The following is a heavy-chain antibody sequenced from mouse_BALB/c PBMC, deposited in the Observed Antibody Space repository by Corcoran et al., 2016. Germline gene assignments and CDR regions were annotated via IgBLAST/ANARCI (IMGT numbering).Heavy chain of an antibody. CDR1: GYTFTDYY. D-gene: IGHD2-3*01. CDR2: IYPGSGNT. V-gene: IGHV1-84*02. CDR3: ANLYDGYHEGLFYYAMDY. Sequence: QIQLQQSGPELVKPGASVKISCKASGYTFTDYYINWVKQKPGQGLEWIGWIYPGSGNTKYNEKFKGKATLTVDTSSSTAYMQLSSLTSEDTAVYFCANLYDGYHEGLFYYAMDYWGQGTSVTVSS. J-gene: IGHJ4*01.